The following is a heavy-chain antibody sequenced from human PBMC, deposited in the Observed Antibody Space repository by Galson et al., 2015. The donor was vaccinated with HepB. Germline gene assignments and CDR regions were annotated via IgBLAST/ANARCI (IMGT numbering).Heavy chain of an antibody. CDR1: GFTFSSYW. CDR3: VIYDYTRASDL. Sequence: SLRLSCAASGFTFSSYWMSWVRQAPGKGLEWGANINQYGSEKYYVDSMKGRFTISRDNARNSLYLQMNSLRVEDTAVYYCVIYDYTRASDLWGQGTMVTVSS. V-gene: IGHV3-7*03. D-gene: IGHD4-11*01. J-gene: IGHJ3*01. CDR2: INQYGSEK.